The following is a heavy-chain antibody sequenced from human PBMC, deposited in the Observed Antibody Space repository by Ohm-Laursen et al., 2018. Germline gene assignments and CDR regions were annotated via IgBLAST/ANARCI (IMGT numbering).Heavy chain of an antibody. Sequence: GSLRLSCTASGFTFSSYAMSWVRQAPGKGLEWVSAISGSGGSTYYADSVKGRFTISRDNSKNTLYLQVNSLRAEDTAVYYCASPPQGSSRHTGWYYYYGMDVWGQETTVTVSS. V-gene: IGHV3-23*01. CDR2: ISGSGGST. CDR1: GFTFSSYA. CDR3: ASPPQGSSRHTGWYYYYGMDV. J-gene: IGHJ6*02. D-gene: IGHD6-6*01.